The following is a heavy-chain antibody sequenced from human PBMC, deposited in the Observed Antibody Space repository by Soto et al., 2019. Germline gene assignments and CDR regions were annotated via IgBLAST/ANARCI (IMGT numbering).Heavy chain of an antibody. D-gene: IGHD3-16*02. V-gene: IGHV4-39*01. CDR1: GVSISGTSYY. CDR3: ARHGSF. CDR2: IYYIGET. Sequence: QLQLQESGPGLVKPSETLSLTCTVSGVSISGTSYYWGWIRQTPAKGLAWIGTIYYIGETFYNPSLKRRVTISIDTSKNHFSLNLTSVTAADTAIYYCARHGSFWGKGALVTVSS. J-gene: IGHJ1*01.